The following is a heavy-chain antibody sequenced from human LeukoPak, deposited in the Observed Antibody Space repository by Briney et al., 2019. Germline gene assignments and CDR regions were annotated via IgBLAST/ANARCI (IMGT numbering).Heavy chain of an antibody. Sequence: PGGSLRLSCAASGFTFSSYAMSWVRQAPGKGLEWVSAISGSGGSTYYADSVKGRFTISRDNSNNTLYLQMNSLRAEDTAVYYCAKARGVRGVIGQDAFDIWGQGTMVTVSS. D-gene: IGHD3-10*01. V-gene: IGHV3-23*01. J-gene: IGHJ3*02. CDR1: GFTFSSYA. CDR2: ISGSGGST. CDR3: AKARGVRGVIGQDAFDI.